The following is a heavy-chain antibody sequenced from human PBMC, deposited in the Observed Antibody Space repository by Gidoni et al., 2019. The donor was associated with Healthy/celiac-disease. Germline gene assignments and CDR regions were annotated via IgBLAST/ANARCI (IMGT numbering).Heavy chain of an antibody. CDR2: ISYDGSNK. CDR1: GFTFSSYA. V-gene: IGHV3-30-3*01. Sequence: QVQLVESGGGVVQPGRSLRLSCAASGFTFSSYAMHWVRQAPGKGLEWVAVISYDGSNKYYADSVKGRFTISRDNSKNTLYLQMNSLRAEDTAVYYCARESVAVAGTPGYYYYGMDVWGQGTTVTVSS. D-gene: IGHD6-19*01. J-gene: IGHJ6*02. CDR3: ARESVAVAGTPGYYYYGMDV.